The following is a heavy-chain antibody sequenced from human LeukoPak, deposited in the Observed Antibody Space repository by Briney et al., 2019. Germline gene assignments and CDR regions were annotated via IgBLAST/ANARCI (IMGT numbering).Heavy chain of an antibody. CDR2: INPNSGGT. CDR3: ARAEGSSWYKISGY. J-gene: IGHJ4*02. D-gene: IGHD6-13*01. CDR1: GGTFSSYA. V-gene: IGHV1-2*06. Sequence: GASVKVSCKASGGTFSSYAISWVRQAPGQGLEWMGRINPNSGGTNYAQKFQGRVTMTRDTSVSTAYMELSRLRSDDTAVYYCARAEGSSWYKISGYWGQGTLVTVSS.